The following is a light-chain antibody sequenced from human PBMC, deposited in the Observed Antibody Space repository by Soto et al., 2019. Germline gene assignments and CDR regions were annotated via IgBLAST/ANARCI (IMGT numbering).Light chain of an antibody. CDR2: LNSDGSH. J-gene: IGLJ2*01. CDR1: SGHNNYA. Sequence: QPVLTQSPSASASLGASVKLTCTLSSGHNNYAIAWHQQQPEKGPRYLMRLNSDGSHTKGDGIPDRFSGSSSGAERYLTISSLQSEDEADYYCQTWGTGTVVFGGGTQLTVL. V-gene: IGLV4-69*01. CDR3: QTWGTGTVV.